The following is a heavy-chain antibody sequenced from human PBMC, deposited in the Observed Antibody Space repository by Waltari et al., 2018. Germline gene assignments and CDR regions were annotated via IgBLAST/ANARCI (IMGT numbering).Heavy chain of an antibody. CDR3: ATARDEHTAMVYFDN. CDR2: MYPAGSA. J-gene: IGHJ4*02. V-gene: IGHV3-66*02. D-gene: IGHD5-18*01. CDR1: GFTVSSTH. Sequence: EVKLVESGGGLVHPGGSLRLSCAASGFTVSSTHMSWVRQAQGRGPGCVSIMYPAGSAYNADSVEGRFTMSRDISNNMVHLQMNRLRLEDSATYYCATARDEHTAMVYFDNWGQGTLVSVSS.